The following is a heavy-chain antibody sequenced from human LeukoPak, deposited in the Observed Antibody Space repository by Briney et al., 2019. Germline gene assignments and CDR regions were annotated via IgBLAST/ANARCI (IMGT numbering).Heavy chain of an antibody. CDR2: ISSTSSYV. CDR3: ARKSSAVAGPFDY. Sequence: GGSLRLSCAASGFTFSSYAMNWVRQAPGKGLEWVSSISSTSSYVYYADSVKGRFTISRDNAKNSLYLQMNSLRAEDTAVYYCARKSSAVAGPFDYWGQGTLVTVSS. J-gene: IGHJ4*02. V-gene: IGHV3-21*01. CDR1: GFTFSSYA. D-gene: IGHD6-19*01.